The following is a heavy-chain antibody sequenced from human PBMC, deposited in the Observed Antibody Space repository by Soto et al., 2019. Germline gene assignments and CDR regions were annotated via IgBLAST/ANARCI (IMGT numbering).Heavy chain of an antibody. CDR2: IYPGDSDT. CDR3: AIKKSGYSYGYFAFDI. D-gene: IGHD5-18*01. J-gene: IGHJ3*02. CDR1: GYSFTSYW. V-gene: IGHV5-51*01. Sequence: GESLKISCKGSGYSFTSYWIGWVCQMPGKGLEWMGIIYPGDSDTRYSPSFQGQVTISADKSISTAYLQWSSLKASDTAMYYCAIKKSGYSYGYFAFDIWGQGTMVTVSS.